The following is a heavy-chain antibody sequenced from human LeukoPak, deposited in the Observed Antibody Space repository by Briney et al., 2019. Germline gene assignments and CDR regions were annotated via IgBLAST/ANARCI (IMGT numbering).Heavy chain of an antibody. CDR2: IYHSGST. CDR1: GYSISSGYY. J-gene: IGHJ4*02. V-gene: IGHV4-38-2*01. D-gene: IGHD2-2*02. CDR3: ARQSCSSTSCYTRFDY. Sequence: MTSETLSLTCAVSGYSISSGYYWGWIRQPPGKGLEWIGSIYHSGSTYYNPSLKSRVTISVDTSKNQFSLKLSSVTAADTAVYYCARQSCSSTSCYTRFDYWGQGTLVTVSS.